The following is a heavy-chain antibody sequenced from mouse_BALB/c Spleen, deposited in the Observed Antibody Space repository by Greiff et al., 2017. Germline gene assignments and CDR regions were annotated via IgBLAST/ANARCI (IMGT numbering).Heavy chain of an antibody. CDR3: ARFGLRYYFDY. CDR1: GFTFSSFG. J-gene: IGHJ2*01. V-gene: IGHV5-17*02. CDR2: ISSGSSTI. D-gene: IGHD3-1*01. Sequence: VQLKESGGGLVQPGGSRKLSCAASGFTFSSFGMHWVRQAPEKGLEWVAYISSGSSTIYYADTVKGRFTISRDNPKNTLFLQMTSLRSEDTAMYYCARFGLRYYFDYWGQGTTLTVSS.